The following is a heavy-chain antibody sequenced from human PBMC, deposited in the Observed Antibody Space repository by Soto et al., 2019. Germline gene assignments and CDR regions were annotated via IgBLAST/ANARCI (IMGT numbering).Heavy chain of an antibody. CDR1: GCSISSSNW. J-gene: IGHJ3*02. V-gene: IGHV4-4*02. CDR2: IYHSGST. Sequence: SETLSLTCAVSGCSISSSNWWSWVRQPPGKGLEWIGEIYHSGSTNYNPSLKSRVTISVDKSKNQFSLKLSSVTAADTAVYYCASTTPGGYDAFDIWGQGTMVTVSS. CDR3: ASTTPGGYDAFDI. D-gene: IGHD3-16*01.